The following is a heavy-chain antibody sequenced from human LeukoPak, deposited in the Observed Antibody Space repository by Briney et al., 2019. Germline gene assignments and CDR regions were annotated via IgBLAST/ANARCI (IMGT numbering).Heavy chain of an antibody. D-gene: IGHD3-9*01. CDR1: GGSISSYY. CDR2: IYYSGST. V-gene: IGHV4-59*08. Sequence: PSETLSLTCTVSGGSISSYYWSWIRQPPGKGLEWIGYIYYSGSTNYNPSLKSRVTISVDTSKNQFSLKLSSVTAADTAVYYCARGTQYYDILTGYYNVGTFDYWGQGTLVTVSS. J-gene: IGHJ4*02. CDR3: ARGTQYYDILTGYYNVGTFDY.